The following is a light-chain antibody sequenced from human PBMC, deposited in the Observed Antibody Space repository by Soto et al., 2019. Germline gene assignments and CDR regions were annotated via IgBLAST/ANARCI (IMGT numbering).Light chain of an antibody. V-gene: IGLV1-40*01. Sequence: QSVLTQPPSVSGAPGQRVTISCTGSSSNIEAGYDVHWYQQLPGAAPTLLISANSDRPSGVPDRFSGSKSGTSASLAITGLQTEDEADYYCQSFDRSLTAWVFGGGTKLTVL. CDR1: SSNIEAGYD. CDR3: QSFDRSLTAWV. CDR2: ANS. J-gene: IGLJ3*02.